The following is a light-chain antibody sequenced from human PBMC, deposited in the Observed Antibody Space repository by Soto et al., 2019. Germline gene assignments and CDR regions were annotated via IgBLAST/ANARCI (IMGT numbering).Light chain of an antibody. CDR3: QESFITPWT. CDR1: HSISNY. Sequence: DIQMTQSPSSLSASVGDRVTIXXRASHSISNYLNWYQQKPGKAPKLXIYAASSLHTGVPSRFSGSGSGTDFTLTITTLQPEDFATYFCQESFITPWTFGQGTKVDIK. V-gene: IGKV1-39*01. J-gene: IGKJ1*01. CDR2: AAS.